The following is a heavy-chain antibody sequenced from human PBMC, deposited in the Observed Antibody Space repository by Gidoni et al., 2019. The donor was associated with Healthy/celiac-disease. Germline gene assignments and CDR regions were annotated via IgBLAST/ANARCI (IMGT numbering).Heavy chain of an antibody. CDR3: VKSRSSSSWFHFDY. CDR1: RFTSSSYA. CDR2: ISSNGGST. V-gene: IGHV3-64D*06. J-gene: IGHJ4*02. Sequence: EVQLVESGGGLVQPGGSLRLSCTASRFTSSSYAMHWFRQAPGKGLEYVSAISSNGGSTYCTDYGKGRFTISRDNSKNKVDLQMGSLRAEDTAVYYCVKSRSSSSWFHFDYWGQGTLVTVSS. D-gene: IGHD6-13*01.